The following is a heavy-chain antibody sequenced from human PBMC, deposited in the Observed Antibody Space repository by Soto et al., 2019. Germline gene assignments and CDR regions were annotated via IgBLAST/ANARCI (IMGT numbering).Heavy chain of an antibody. Sequence: PGGSLRLSCAASGFTFSSYAMHWVHRAPGKGLEWVAVISYDGSNKYYADSVKGRFTISRDNSKNTLSLQMNSLRAEDTAVYYCARDPLEMATIAGGFDYWGQGTLVTVSS. D-gene: IGHD5-12*01. J-gene: IGHJ4*02. CDR2: ISYDGSNK. V-gene: IGHV3-30-3*01. CDR1: GFTFSSYA. CDR3: ARDPLEMATIAGGFDY.